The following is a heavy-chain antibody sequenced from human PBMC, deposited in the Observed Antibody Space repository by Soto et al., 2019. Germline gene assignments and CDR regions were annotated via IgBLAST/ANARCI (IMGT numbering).Heavy chain of an antibody. CDR1: GGSISNYY. Sequence: QVQLQESGPGLVKPSETLSLTCTVSGGSISNYYWSWIRQPPGKGLEWIEYIYYSGSTNYNPSLKRRVTISVDTSKNQFSLRLSSVTAADTAVYYCARHALQTYYYYMDVWGKGTTVTVSS. D-gene: IGHD4-4*01. CDR3: ARHALQTYYYYMDV. V-gene: IGHV4-59*08. CDR2: IYYSGST. J-gene: IGHJ6*03.